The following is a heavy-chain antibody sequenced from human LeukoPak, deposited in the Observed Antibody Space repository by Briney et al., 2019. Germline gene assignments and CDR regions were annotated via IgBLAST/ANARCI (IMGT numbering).Heavy chain of an antibody. CDR1: GFTFSNYA. Sequence: PGGSLRLSCAASGFTFSNYAMHWGRQAPGKGLEWVAIISYDGSNTYYADSMKGRFTISRDNSKNTLYLQMNSLRAEDTAVYYCARAYDSSSSFDYWGQGTLVTVSS. CDR3: ARAYDSSSSFDY. J-gene: IGHJ4*02. CDR2: ISYDGSNT. V-gene: IGHV3-30-3*01. D-gene: IGHD3-22*01.